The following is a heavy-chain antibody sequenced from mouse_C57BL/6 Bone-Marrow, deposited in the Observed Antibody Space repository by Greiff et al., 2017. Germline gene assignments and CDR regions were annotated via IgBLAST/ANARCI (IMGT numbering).Heavy chain of an antibody. CDR1: GYAFTNYL. Sequence: QVQLQQSGAELVRPGTSVKVSCKASGYAFTNYLIEWVKQRPGQGLEWIGVINPGSGGTNYTEKFKGKDTLTADKSSSTAYLQLSSLTSEDSAVYFCAGLNYSSSFASFAYWGQGTLVTVSA. V-gene: IGHV1-54*01. CDR2: INPGSGGT. CDR3: AGLNYSSSFASFAY. J-gene: IGHJ3*01. D-gene: IGHD1-1*01.